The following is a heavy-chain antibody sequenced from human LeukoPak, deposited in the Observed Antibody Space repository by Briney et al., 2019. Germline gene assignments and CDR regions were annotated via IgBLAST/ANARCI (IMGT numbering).Heavy chain of an antibody. CDR1: GFTFDDYA. CDR2: ISWNSGSI. CDR3: AKGRDGYNYDFDY. J-gene: IGHJ4*02. V-gene: IGHV3-9*01. D-gene: IGHD5-24*01. Sequence: PGRSLRLSCAASGFTFDDYAMHWVRQAPGKGLEWVSGISWNSGSIGYADSVKGRFTIPRDNAKNSLYLQMNSLRAEDTALYYCAKGRDGYNYDFDYWGQGTLVTVSS.